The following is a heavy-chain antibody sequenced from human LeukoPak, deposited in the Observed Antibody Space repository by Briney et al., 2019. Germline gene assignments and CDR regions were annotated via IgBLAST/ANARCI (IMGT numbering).Heavy chain of an antibody. CDR2: IWFDGSNK. D-gene: IGHD3-10*01. CDR3: ASTRTGISSYYFYYMDV. J-gene: IGHJ6*03. V-gene: IGHV3-33*01. Sequence: PGGSLRLSCGASGFTFRDYGMHWVRQAPGEGLEWVSNIWFDGSNKYYAESVKGRFSISRDNSKNTLYLQMNGLRPDDTAVYYCASTRTGISSYYFYYMDVWGKGTTVIVSS. CDR1: GFTFRDYG.